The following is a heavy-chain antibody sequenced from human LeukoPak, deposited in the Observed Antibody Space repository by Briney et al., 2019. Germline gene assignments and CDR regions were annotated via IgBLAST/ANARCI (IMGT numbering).Heavy chain of an antibody. V-gene: IGHV4-39*01. CDR2: TYYSGSI. CDR3: GVMIRGTFDY. D-gene: IGHD3-10*01. CDR1: GFSISSAKYY. Sequence: SETLSLSCTVSGFSISSAKYYWVWDRQPPGKGMEWIGNTYYSGSIYYNMSLNSRVTIYVDTPKNHFSMQLRSLTAADTAVYYCGVMIRGTFDYWGKGTLVTVSS. J-gene: IGHJ4*02.